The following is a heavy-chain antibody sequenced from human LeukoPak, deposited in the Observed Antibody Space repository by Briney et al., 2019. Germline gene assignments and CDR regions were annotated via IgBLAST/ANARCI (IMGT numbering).Heavy chain of an antibody. J-gene: IGHJ6*03. Sequence: ASVKVSCKASGYTFTSYYMHWVRQAPGQGLEWMGIINPSGGSTSYAQKFQGRVTMTTDTSTSTAYMELRSLRSDDTAVYYCARRVNTAMVYYYYYMDVWGKGTTVTVSS. CDR3: ARRVNTAMVYYYYYMDV. D-gene: IGHD5-18*01. V-gene: IGHV1-46*01. CDR1: GYTFTSYY. CDR2: INPSGGST.